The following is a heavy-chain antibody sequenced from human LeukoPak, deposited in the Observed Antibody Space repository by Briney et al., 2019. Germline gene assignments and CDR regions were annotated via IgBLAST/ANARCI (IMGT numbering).Heavy chain of an antibody. J-gene: IGHJ4*02. V-gene: IGHV3-21*01. CDR3: ARDENLAAAGVPYYFDY. CDR2: ISSSSSYI. D-gene: IGHD6-13*01. CDR1: GFTFSSYS. Sequence: PGGSLRLSCAASGFTFSSYSMNWVRQAPGKGLEWVSSISSSSSYIYYADSVKGRFTISRDNAKNSLYLQMNSLRAEDTAVYYCARDENLAAAGVPYYFDYWGQGTLVTVSS.